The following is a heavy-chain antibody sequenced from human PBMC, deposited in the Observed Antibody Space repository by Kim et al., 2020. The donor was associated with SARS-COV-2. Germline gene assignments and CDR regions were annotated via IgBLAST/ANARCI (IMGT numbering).Heavy chain of an antibody. CDR2: INPNSGGT. J-gene: IGHJ6*02. Sequence: ASVKVSCKASGYTFTGYYMHWVRQAPGQGLEWMGWINPNSGGTNYAQKFQGWVTMTRDTSISTAYMELRRLRSDDTAVYYCARDRPLYCSSTSCPYYYGMDVWGQGTTVTVSS. V-gene: IGHV1-2*04. CDR1: GYTFTGYY. D-gene: IGHD2-2*01. CDR3: ARDRPLYCSSTSCPYYYGMDV.